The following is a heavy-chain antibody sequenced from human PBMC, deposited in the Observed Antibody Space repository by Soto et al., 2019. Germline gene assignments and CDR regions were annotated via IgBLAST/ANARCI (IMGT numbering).Heavy chain of an antibody. Sequence: SVKVSCKASGGTFSSYAISWVRQAPGQGLEWMGGFILIFGTANYAQKFQGRVTITADESTSTAYMELSSLRSEDTAVYYCARFDSSGYLDIWGQGTMVTVSS. D-gene: IGHD3-22*01. V-gene: IGHV1-69*13. CDR2: FILIFGTA. CDR1: GGTFSSYA. J-gene: IGHJ3*02. CDR3: ARFDSSGYLDI.